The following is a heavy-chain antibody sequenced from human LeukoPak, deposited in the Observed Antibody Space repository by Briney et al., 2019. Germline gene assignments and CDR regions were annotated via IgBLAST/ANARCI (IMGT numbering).Heavy chain of an antibody. V-gene: IGHV3-48*04. D-gene: IGHD6-13*01. Sequence: PGGSLRLSCAASGFTFSSYSMNWVRQAPGKGLEWVSYISSSSSTIYYADSVKGRFTISRDNAKNTVYLQMNSLRVEDTAVYYCTRAVAAAGSYWGQGTLVTVSS. CDR1: GFTFSSYS. CDR3: TRAVAAAGSY. CDR2: ISSSSSTI. J-gene: IGHJ4*02.